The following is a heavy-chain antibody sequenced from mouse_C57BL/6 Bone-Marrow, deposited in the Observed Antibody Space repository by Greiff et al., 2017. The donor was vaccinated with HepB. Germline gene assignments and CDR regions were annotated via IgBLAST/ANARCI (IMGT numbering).Heavy chain of an antibody. CDR1: GYSITSGYY. J-gene: IGHJ3*01. Sequence: EVQLQQSGPGLVKPSQSLSLTCSVTGYSITSGYYWNWIRQFPGNKLEWMGYISYDGSNNYNPSLKNRISITRDTSKNQFFLKLNSVTTEDTATYYCARVMVTTGFAYWGQGTLVTVSA. D-gene: IGHD2-2*01. CDR3: ARVMVTTGFAY. CDR2: ISYDGSN. V-gene: IGHV3-6*01.